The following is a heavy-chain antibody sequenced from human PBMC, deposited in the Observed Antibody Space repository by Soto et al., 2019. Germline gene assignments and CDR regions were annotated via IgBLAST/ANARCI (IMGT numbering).Heavy chain of an antibody. Sequence: QVQLVQSGGEVKKPGASVKVSCKAAGYTFTSHGISWVRQAPGQGLEWMGWISTFHGSINYAQKFQGRVTMTTDTSTSTAYMELRSLRSDDTAVYYCARFCSSGWPRGSFDYWGQGTPVTVSA. D-gene: IGHD6-19*01. CDR2: ISTFHGSI. CDR3: ARFCSSGWPRGSFDY. V-gene: IGHV1-18*01. J-gene: IGHJ4*02. CDR1: GYTFTSHG.